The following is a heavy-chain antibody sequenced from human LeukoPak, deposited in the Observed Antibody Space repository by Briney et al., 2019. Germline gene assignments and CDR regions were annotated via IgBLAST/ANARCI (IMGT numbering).Heavy chain of an antibody. V-gene: IGHV4-4*07. CDR1: GDAVYY. D-gene: IGHD2-21*02. J-gene: IGHJ4*02. CDR3: ARGGYCGGDCYFYY. Sequence: SSETLSLTCTVSGDAVYYWNWIRQPAGKGLEWIGRIYNNESTWSNPSLKSRVSMSIDTSKNQFSLKLSSVTAADTAVYYCARGGYCGGDCYFYYWGQGTLVTVSS. CDR2: IYNNEST.